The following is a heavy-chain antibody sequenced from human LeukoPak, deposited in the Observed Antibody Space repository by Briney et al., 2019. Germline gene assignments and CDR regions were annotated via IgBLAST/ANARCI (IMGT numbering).Heavy chain of an antibody. V-gene: IGHV3-21*06. J-gene: IGHJ4*02. CDR2: ISSKSNYI. CDR1: ALTFSTYT. CDR3: ARARVYGYSSGGLIDY. Sequence: GGSLRLSCAASALTFSTYTMPWVRQAPGKGLEWVSSISSKSNYIYYSDSVKGRFTISRDNAKNSLYLQMNSLRAEDTAVYFCARARVYGYSSGGLIDYWGLGTLVTVSS. D-gene: IGHD5-18*01.